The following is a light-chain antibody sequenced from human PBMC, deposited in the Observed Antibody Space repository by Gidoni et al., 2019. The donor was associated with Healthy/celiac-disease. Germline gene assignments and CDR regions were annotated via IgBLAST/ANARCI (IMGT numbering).Light chain of an antibody. J-gene: IGLJ3*02. Sequence: QSPLTQTASVSGSPGQSITIPCTGTSSDVGGYNYVSWYQQHPGKAPKLMNYEVSNRPSGVSNRFSGSKAGNTASLTIAGLQAEDEDDYYCSSYTSSSTSWVFGGGTKLTVL. CDR1: SSDVGGYNY. CDR2: EVS. CDR3: SSYTSSSTSWV. V-gene: IGLV2-14*01.